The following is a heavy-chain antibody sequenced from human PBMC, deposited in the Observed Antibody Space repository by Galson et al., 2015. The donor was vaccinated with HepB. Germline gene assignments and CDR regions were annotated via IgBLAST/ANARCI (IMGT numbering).Heavy chain of an antibody. J-gene: IGHJ4*02. Sequence: SLRLSCAASGFTFSSYSMNWVRQAPGKGLEWVSSISSSSSYIYYADSVKGRFTISRDNAKNSLYLQMNSLRAEDTAVYYCASGRGSGSYYRGMVDYWGQGTLVTVSS. CDR3: ASGRGSGSYYRGMVDY. CDR1: GFTFSSYS. CDR2: ISSSSSYI. V-gene: IGHV3-21*01. D-gene: IGHD3-10*01.